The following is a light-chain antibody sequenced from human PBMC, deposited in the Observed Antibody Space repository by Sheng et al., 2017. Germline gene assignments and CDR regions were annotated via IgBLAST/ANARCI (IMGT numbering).Light chain of an antibody. Sequence: IQMTQSPATLSASVGDRVTITCRASQNIKTLLAWYQQKPGKAPNLLIYKASTLYTGVPSRFSGTGSGTEFTLTISSLQAEDVAVYYCQQYYATPPTFGQGTKLKIK. V-gene: IGKV1-5*03. CDR2: KAS. J-gene: IGKJ2*01. CDR3: QQYYATPPT. CDR1: QNIKTL.